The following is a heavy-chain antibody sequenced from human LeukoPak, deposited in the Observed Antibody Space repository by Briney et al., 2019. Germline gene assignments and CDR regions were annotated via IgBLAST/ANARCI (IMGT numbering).Heavy chain of an antibody. J-gene: IGHJ4*02. Sequence: GGSLKIPCKGSGYSFTSYWIGWVRRMPGKGLEWMGIIYPGDSDTRYSPSFQGQVTISADKSISTAYLQWSSLKASDTAMYYCASSGSYPFVDFDYWGQGTLVTVSS. D-gene: IGHD1-26*01. CDR3: ASSGSYPFVDFDY. CDR1: GYSFTSYW. CDR2: IYPGDSDT. V-gene: IGHV5-51*01.